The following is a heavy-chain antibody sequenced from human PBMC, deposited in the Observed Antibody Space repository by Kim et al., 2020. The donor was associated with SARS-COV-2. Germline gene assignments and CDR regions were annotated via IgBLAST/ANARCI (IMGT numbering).Heavy chain of an antibody. D-gene: IGHD3-10*01. CDR1: GDSISSYY. V-gene: IGHV4-59*08. Sequence: SETLSLTCSVSGDSISSYYWTWIRQPPGKGLEWIGYIYYSGSTSYNSSLKSRVTISVDTSKKQFSLKLSSVTAADTAVYYCARLSGSYDEAFDIWGQGTMGTVSS. CDR2: IYYSGST. CDR3: ARLSGSYDEAFDI. J-gene: IGHJ3*02.